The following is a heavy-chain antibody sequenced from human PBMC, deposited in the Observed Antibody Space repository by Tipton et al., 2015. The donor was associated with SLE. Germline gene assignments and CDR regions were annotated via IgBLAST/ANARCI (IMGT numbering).Heavy chain of an antibody. CDR1: GSTFDDYA. J-gene: IGHJ3*02. D-gene: IGHD1-26*01. CDR3: ARDLSATGYDAFDI. V-gene: IGHV3-9*01. CDR2: ISWNSGSI. Sequence: SLRLSCAASGSTFDDYAMHWVRQAPGKGLEWVSGISWNSGSIGYADSVKGRFTISRDNSKNTLYLQMNSLRAEDTAVYYCARDLSATGYDAFDIWGQGAMVTVSS.